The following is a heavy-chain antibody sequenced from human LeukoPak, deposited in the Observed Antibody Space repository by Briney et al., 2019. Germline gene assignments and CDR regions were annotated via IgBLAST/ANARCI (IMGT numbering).Heavy chain of an antibody. CDR1: GGTFSSYT. D-gene: IGHD5-18*01. Sequence: GASVKVSCKASGGTFSSYTISWVRQAPGQGLEWMGRIIPILGIANYAQKFQGRVTITADKSTSTAYMELSSLGSEDTAVYYCASSPVTLTYYYYYYMDVWGKGTTVTVSS. CDR3: ASSPVTLTYYYYYYMDV. V-gene: IGHV1-69*02. CDR2: IIPILGIA. J-gene: IGHJ6*03.